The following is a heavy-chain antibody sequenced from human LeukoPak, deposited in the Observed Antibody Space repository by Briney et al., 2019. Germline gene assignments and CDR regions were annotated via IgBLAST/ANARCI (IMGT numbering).Heavy chain of an antibody. CDR3: ATEIAAAGGPNWFDP. J-gene: IGHJ5*02. CDR1: GGTFSSYA. Sequence: SVKVSCKASGGTFSSYAIGWVRQAPGQGLEWMGGIIPIFGTANYAQKFQGRVTITADESTSTAYMELSSLRSEDTAVYYCATEIAAAGGPNWFDPWGQGTLVTVSS. CDR2: IIPIFGTA. D-gene: IGHD6-13*01. V-gene: IGHV1-69*13.